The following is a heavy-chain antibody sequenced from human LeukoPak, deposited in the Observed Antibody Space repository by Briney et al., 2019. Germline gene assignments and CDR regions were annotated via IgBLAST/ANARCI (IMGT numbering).Heavy chain of an antibody. J-gene: IGHJ4*02. Sequence: SETLSLTCTVSGGSIRSYYWSWFRQPPGKGLEYIGYIYHDGTTNYNPSLKSRVTISVDTSKNQFSLKLSSVTAADTAVYYCARAALSDYGSGVYFDYWGQGTLVTVSS. CDR3: ARAALSDYGSGVYFDY. D-gene: IGHD4-17*01. CDR2: IYHDGTT. CDR1: GGSIRSYY. V-gene: IGHV4-59*01.